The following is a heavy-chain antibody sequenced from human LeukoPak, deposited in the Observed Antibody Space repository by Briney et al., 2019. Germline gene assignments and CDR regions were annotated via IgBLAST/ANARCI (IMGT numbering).Heavy chain of an antibody. Sequence: PSETLSLTCAVYGGSFSGYYWSWIRQPPGKGLEWIGAINHSGSTNYNPSLKSPVTISVDTSKNQFSLKLSSVTPADTAVYYCARGHWIAARPGKFDYWGQGTLVTVSS. CDR3: ARGHWIAARPGKFDY. CDR2: INHSGST. V-gene: IGHV4-34*01. J-gene: IGHJ4*02. D-gene: IGHD6-6*01. CDR1: GGSFSGYY.